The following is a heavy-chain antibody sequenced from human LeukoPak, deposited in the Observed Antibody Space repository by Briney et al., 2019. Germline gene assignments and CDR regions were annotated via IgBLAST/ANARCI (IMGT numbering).Heavy chain of an antibody. CDR3: ARSTYYYDSSGYIADY. CDR2: TYYSGST. Sequence: SETLSPTCTVSGGSISSGDYYWSWIRQPPGKGLEWIGYTYYSGSTYYNPSLKSRVTISVDTSKNQFSLKLSSVTAADTAVYYCARSTYYYDSSGYIADYWGQGTLVTVSS. CDR1: GGSISSGDYY. J-gene: IGHJ4*02. V-gene: IGHV4-30-4*01. D-gene: IGHD3-22*01.